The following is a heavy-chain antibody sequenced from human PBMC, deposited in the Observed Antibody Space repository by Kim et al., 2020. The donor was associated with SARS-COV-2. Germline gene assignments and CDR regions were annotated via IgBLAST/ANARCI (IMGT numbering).Heavy chain of an antibody. CDR3: ARGVSSAWTLRDWFDP. CDR2: INHSGTT. V-gene: IGHV4-4*02. D-gene: IGHD6-25*01. Sequence: SETLSLTCAVSGASISSSSWWAWVRQPPGKGLDWIGEINHSGTTDYNPSLKSRVTISIDKSKNQFSLKLTSVTAADTAVYFCARGVSSAWTLRDWFDPWGQGALVTVSS. CDR1: GASISSSSW. J-gene: IGHJ5*02.